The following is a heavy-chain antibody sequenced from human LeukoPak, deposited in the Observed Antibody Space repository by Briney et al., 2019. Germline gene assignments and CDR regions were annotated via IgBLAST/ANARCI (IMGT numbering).Heavy chain of an antibody. J-gene: IGHJ5*02. CDR3: ARNLPDWFP. V-gene: IGHV4-61*02. CDR2: IYTSGNT. D-gene: IGHD3-9*01. Sequence: SETLSLTCTVSGASINSDTYYWSWIRQPARKGLEWIGRIYTSGNTDYNPSLKSRVTISVDTSKNQFSLKLSSVTAADTAVYYCARNLPDWFPWGQGTLVTVSS. CDR1: GASINSDTYY.